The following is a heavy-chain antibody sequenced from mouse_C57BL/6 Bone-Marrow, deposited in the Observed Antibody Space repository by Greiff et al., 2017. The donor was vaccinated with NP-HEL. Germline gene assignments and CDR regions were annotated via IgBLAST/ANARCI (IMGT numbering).Heavy chain of an antibody. J-gene: IGHJ2*01. CDR1: YTFTDYYM. Sequence: VQLKESGPELVKPGASVKMSCKASGYTFTDYYMHWVKQKPGKGLEWIGEIYPGSGNTYYNEKFKGKATLTADTSSSTAYMQLSSLTSEDSAVYFCARSRRWNYWGQGTTLTVSS. CDR3: RSRRWNY. CDR2: YPGSGNTY. V-gene: IGHV1-83*01. D-gene: IGHD2-3*01.